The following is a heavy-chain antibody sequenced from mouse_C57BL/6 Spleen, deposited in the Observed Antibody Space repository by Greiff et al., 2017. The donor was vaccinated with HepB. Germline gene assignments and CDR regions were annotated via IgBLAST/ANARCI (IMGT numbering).Heavy chain of an antibody. J-gene: IGHJ2*01. V-gene: IGHV5-9-1*02. CDR3: TRDGGSSPFDY. Sequence: EVKLMESGEGLVKPGGSLKLSCAASGFTFSSYAMSWVRQTPEKRLEWVAYISSGGDYIYYADTVKGRFTISRDNARNTLYLQMSSLKSEDTAMYYCTRDGGSSPFDYWGQGTTLTVSS. CDR2: ISSGGDYI. CDR1: GFTFSSYA. D-gene: IGHD1-1*01.